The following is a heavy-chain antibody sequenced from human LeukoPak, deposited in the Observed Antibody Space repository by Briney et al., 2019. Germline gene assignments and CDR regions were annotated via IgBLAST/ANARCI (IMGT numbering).Heavy chain of an antibody. CDR1: GGSITTYY. Sequence: SETLSLTCTVSGGSITTYYWSWVRQPPGKGLEWIGYSSNNGSTKYNPSLKSRVTISVDTSMNQFSLRLKSMTAADTAVYYCAGRGPGGRAFDIWGQGTMVPVSS. J-gene: IGHJ3*02. D-gene: IGHD3-10*01. CDR3: AGRGPGGRAFDI. CDR2: SSNNGST. V-gene: IGHV4-59*08.